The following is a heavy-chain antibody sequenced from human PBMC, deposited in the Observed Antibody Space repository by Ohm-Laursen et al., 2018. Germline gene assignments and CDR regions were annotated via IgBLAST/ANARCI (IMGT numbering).Heavy chain of an antibody. D-gene: IGHD3-3*01. CDR1: GFTFSSYG. Sequence: SRRLSCTASGFTFSSYGMHWVRQAPGKGLEWVALIISDGSNTYYVDSVKGRFTISRDNSKNTLYLQLNSLRAEDTALYYCARDDIYEGNSLDLWGQGTLVTVSS. CDR2: IISDGSNT. J-gene: IGHJ5*02. V-gene: IGHV3-30*03. CDR3: ARDDIYEGNSLDL.